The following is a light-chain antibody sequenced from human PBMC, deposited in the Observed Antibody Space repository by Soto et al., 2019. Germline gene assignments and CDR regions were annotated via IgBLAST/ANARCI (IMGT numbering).Light chain of an antibody. CDR3: SSYTSSSHVV. J-gene: IGLJ2*01. CDR1: SSDVGGYNY. CDR2: DVS. V-gene: IGLV2-14*01. Sequence: QSVLTQPASVSGSPGQSITISCTGTSSDVGGYNYVSWYQQHPGKAPKLMIYDVSNRPSGVSNRFSVSKSGNTASLTISGLQAEDEADYYCSSYTSSSHVVFGGGTKLTVL.